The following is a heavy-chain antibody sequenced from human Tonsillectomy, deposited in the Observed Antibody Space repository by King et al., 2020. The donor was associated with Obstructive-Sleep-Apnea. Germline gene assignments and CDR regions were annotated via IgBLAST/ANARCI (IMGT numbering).Heavy chain of an antibody. V-gene: IGHV3-64*01. CDR2: ISSNGGSP. J-gene: IGHJ4*02. CDR3: AGGYCSGGTCPGAF. Sequence: VQLVESGGGLVQPGGSLRLSCAASGFTFSSYAMYWFRQAPGKGLEYVSAISSNGGSPYYENSVKGRFTISRDNSKNTLYLQMGSLRAEDMAVDYCAGGYCSGGTCPGAFWGQGTLVTVSS. CDR1: GFTFSSYA. D-gene: IGHD2-15*01.